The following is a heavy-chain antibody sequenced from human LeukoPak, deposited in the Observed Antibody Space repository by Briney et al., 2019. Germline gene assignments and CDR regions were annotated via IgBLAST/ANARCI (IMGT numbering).Heavy chain of an antibody. J-gene: IGHJ6*02. CDR2: INHSGST. Sequence: SSETLSLTCAVYGGSFSGYYWSWIRQPPGKGLEWIGEINHSGSTNYNPSLKSRVTISVDTSKNQFSLKLSSVTAADTAVYYCARRRYCSSISCKNYYYGMDVWGQGTTVTVSS. CDR1: GGSFSGYY. CDR3: ARRRYCSSISCKNYYYGMDV. V-gene: IGHV4-34*01. D-gene: IGHD2-2*01.